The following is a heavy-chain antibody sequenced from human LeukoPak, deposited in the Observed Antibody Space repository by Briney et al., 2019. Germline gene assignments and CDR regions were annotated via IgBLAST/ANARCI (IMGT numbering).Heavy chain of an antibody. V-gene: IGHV3-30*18. CDR2: ISHDESNK. Sequence: GRSLRLSCAASGFAFSTYGMHWVRQTPGKGLEWVAVISHDESNKFYADSVKGRFTISRDNSQSMLYLQMNILRAEDTAFYYCAKGGCSSTNCYMNYWGQGALVTVSS. CDR3: AKGGCSSTNCYMNY. J-gene: IGHJ4*02. D-gene: IGHD2-2*02. CDR1: GFAFSTYG.